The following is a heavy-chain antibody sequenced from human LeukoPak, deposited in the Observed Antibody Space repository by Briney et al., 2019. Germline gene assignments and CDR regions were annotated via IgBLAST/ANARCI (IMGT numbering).Heavy chain of an antibody. CDR3: AGSPEGYNWNYDDAFDI. D-gene: IGHD1-7*01. J-gene: IGHJ3*02. CDR2: ICSSSSYI. Sequence: SGGSLRLSCAASGFTFSSYSMNWVRQAPGKGLEWVSSICSSSSYIYYADSVKGRFTISRDNSKNTLYLQMNSLRAEDTAVYYCAGSPEGYNWNYDDAFDIWGQGTMVTVSS. CDR1: GFTFSSYS. V-gene: IGHV3-21*04.